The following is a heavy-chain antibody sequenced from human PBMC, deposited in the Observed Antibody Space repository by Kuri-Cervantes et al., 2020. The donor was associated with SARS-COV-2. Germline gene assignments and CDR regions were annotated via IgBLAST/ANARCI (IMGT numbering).Heavy chain of an antibody. Sequence: ASVKVSCKASGYTFTSYAMNWVRQAPGQGLEWMGWINTNTGNPTYAQGFTGRFVFSLDTSVSTAYLQISSLKAEDTAVYYCASGDCGGDCYSVGWFDPWGHGTLVTVSS. CDR2: INTNTGNP. CDR3: ASGDCGGDCYSVGWFDP. CDR1: GYTFTSYA. D-gene: IGHD2-21*02. J-gene: IGHJ5*02. V-gene: IGHV7-4-1*02.